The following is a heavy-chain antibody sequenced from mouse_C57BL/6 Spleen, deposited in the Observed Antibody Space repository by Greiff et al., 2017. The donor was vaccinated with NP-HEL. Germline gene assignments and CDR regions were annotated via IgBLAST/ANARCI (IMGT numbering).Heavy chain of an antibody. CDR3: ARDHYYSSSPYDFDY. J-gene: IGHJ2*01. D-gene: IGHD1-1*01. CDR2: ISYDGSN. CDR1: GYSITSGYY. V-gene: IGHV3-6*01. Sequence: VQLQQSGPGLVKPSQSLSLTCSVTGYSITSGYYWNWIRQFPGNKLEWMGFISYDGSNNYNPTLKNRISITRDTSKNQFFLKLKSVTTEDTATYYCARDHYYSSSPYDFDYWGQGTTLTVSS.